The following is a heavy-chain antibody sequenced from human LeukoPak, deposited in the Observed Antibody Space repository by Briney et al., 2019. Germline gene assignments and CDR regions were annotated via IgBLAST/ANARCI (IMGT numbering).Heavy chain of an antibody. Sequence: GRSLRLSCAASGFTFDDYAMHWVRQAPGKGLKWVSGISWNSGSIGYADSVKGRFTISRDNAKNSLYLQMNSLRAEDMALYYCAKGYCSSTSCYADYWGQGTLVTVSS. CDR2: ISWNSGSI. J-gene: IGHJ4*02. V-gene: IGHV3-9*03. D-gene: IGHD2-2*01. CDR1: GFTFDDYA. CDR3: AKGYCSSTSCYADY.